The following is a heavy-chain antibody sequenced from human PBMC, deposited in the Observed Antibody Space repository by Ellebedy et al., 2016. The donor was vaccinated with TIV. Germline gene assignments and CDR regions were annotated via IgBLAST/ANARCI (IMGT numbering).Heavy chain of an antibody. Sequence: GESLKISCAASGFTFSSYAISWVRQAPGKGLEWVSAVSGSGYNTYYADSVKGRITISSDKSKNPLYLQMNSLRDADKAVYYCARGYSNDKGVDAFDIWGQGTMVTVSS. CDR2: VSGSGYNT. CDR1: GFTFSSYA. CDR3: ARGYSNDKGVDAFDI. V-gene: IGHV3-23*01. J-gene: IGHJ3*02. D-gene: IGHD5-18*01.